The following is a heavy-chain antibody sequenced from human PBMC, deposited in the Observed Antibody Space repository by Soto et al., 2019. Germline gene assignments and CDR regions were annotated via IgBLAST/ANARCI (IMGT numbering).Heavy chain of an antibody. CDR1: GYTFTSYG. V-gene: IGHV1-18*01. CDR2: ISAYNGNT. Sequence: ASVKVSCKASGYTFTSYGISWVRQAPGQGLEWMGWISAYNGNTNYAQKFQGRVTMTTDTSTSTAYMELSSLRSEDTAVYYCAAAYGDYEKGAFDIWGQGTMVTVSS. CDR3: AAAYGDYEKGAFDI. D-gene: IGHD4-17*01. J-gene: IGHJ3*02.